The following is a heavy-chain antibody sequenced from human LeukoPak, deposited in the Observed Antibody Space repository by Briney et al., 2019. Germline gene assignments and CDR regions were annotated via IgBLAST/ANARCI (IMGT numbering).Heavy chain of an antibody. V-gene: IGHV4-59*11. D-gene: IGHD6-19*01. Sequence: SETLSLTCNVSGGSISSHYWSWIRQPPGRGLEWIGYIYFLGSTNYNPSLKSRVTISVDTSKNQFSLKLSSVTAADTAVYYCARVSYSSGWYDDYFDYWGQGTLVTVSS. CDR2: IYFLGST. CDR3: ARVSYSSGWYDDYFDY. J-gene: IGHJ4*02. CDR1: GGSISSHY.